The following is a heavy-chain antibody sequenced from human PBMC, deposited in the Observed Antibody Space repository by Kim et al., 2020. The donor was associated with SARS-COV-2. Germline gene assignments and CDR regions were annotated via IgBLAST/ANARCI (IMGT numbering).Heavy chain of an antibody. CDR3: ARWDAVTTSIDY. D-gene: IGHD4-17*01. J-gene: IGHJ4*02. CDR1: GFTFSNYD. V-gene: IGHV3-48*03. Sequence: GGSLRLSCVASGFTFSNYDMNWVRQTPGKGLEWISYIDSGGGNIHYADAVKGRFTISRDDAKNSLYLQMNSLRAEDTAVYHCARWDAVTTSIDYWGQGTLVPVSS. CDR2: IDSGGGNI.